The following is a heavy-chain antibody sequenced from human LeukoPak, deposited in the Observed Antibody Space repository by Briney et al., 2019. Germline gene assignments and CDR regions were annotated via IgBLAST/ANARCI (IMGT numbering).Heavy chain of an antibody. D-gene: IGHD3-10*01. CDR3: ARVNYLLWFGESQTSLDY. J-gene: IGHJ4*02. CDR1: GYTFTSYA. CDR2: INTNTGNP. Sequence: GASVKVSCKASGYTFTSYAMNWVRQAPGQGLEWMGWINTNTGNPTYAQGFTGRFVFSLDTSVSTAYPQISSLRAEDTAVYYCARVNYLLWFGESQTSLDYWGQGTLVTVSS. V-gene: IGHV7-4-1*02.